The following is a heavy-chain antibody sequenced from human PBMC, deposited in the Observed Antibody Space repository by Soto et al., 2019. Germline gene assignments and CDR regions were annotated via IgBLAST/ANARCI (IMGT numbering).Heavy chain of an antibody. CDR3: ARLLKSYGGAL. CDR2: IIHSEST. J-gene: IGHJ4*02. Sequence: SETLSLTCAVYGGSSSAYYWSWVRQPPGKGLEWIGEIIHSESTKYNPSLKSRVTISVDTSKNQLSLKVSSVTAADTAVYYCARLLKSYGGALWGQGTLVTVSS. CDR1: GGSSSAYY. V-gene: IGHV4-34*12. D-gene: IGHD4-17*01.